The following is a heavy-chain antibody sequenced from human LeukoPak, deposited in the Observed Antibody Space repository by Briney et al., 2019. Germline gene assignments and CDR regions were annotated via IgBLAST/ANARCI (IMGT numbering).Heavy chain of an antibody. J-gene: IGHJ5*01. Sequence: ASLKVSCEASGYTFTSYYIHWVRQAPGQGLEWMGIINPSGGSTSYAQEFHGRVTMTRDMPTSTVYMELSSLRSEDTAVYYCARDWREYSSSWYDWWGQGTLVTVSS. D-gene: IGHD6-13*01. CDR1: GYTFTSYY. CDR3: ARDWREYSSSWYDW. V-gene: IGHV1-46*01. CDR2: INPSGGST.